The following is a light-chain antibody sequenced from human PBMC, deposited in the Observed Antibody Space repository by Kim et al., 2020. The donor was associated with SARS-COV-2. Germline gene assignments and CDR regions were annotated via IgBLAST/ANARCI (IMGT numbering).Light chain of an antibody. CDR1: SSNIGSNT. J-gene: IGLJ1*01. V-gene: IGLV1-44*01. Sequence: QSVLTQPPSASGTPGQRVTISCSGSSSNIGSNTVNWYQQLPGTAPKLLIYSNNQLPSGVPDLFSGSKSGTSASLAISGLQSEDEADYYCAAWDDSLNGPVFGTGTKVTVL. CDR2: SNN. CDR3: AAWDDSLNGPV.